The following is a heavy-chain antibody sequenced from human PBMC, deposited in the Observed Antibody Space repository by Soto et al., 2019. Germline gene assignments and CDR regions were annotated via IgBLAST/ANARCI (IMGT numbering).Heavy chain of an antibody. CDR3: AVYDSFDTWETYFDY. D-gene: IGHD3-22*01. CDR1: GYSFTSYW. CDR2: IYPGDSDT. V-gene: IGHV5-51*01. J-gene: IGHJ4*02. Sequence: GESLKISCKGSGYSFTSYWIGWVRQMPGKGLEWMGIIYPGDSDTRYSPSFQGQVTISADKSISTAYLQWSSLKASDTAMYYCAVYDSFDTWETYFDYWGQGTLVTVSS.